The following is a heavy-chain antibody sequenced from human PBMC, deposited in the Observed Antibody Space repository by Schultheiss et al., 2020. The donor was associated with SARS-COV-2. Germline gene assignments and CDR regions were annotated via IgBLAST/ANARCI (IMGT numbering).Heavy chain of an antibody. D-gene: IGHD4-23*01. CDR2: ISYDGSNK. Sequence: GGSLRLSCAASGFTFSSYAMHWVRQAPGKGLEWVAVISYDGSNKYYADSVKGRFTISRDNSKNSLYLQMNSLRADDTAVYYCSKGRRDYGGNVDYFDYWGQGTLVTVSS. J-gene: IGHJ4*02. CDR1: GFTFSSYA. CDR3: SKGRRDYGGNVDYFDY. V-gene: IGHV3-30*07.